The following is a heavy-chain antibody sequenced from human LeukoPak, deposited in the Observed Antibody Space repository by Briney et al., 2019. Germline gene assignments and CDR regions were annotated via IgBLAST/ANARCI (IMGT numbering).Heavy chain of an antibody. D-gene: IGHD3-22*01. J-gene: IGHJ5*02. Sequence: GGSLRLSCAASGFTFSSYWMHWVRQAPGKGLVWVSRINSDGSSISYADSVKGRFTISRDNAKNTLYLQMNSLRAEDTAVYYCARRDSSGYYNSNWFDPWGQGTLVTVSS. CDR1: GFTFSSYW. CDR3: ARRDSSGYYNSNWFDP. V-gene: IGHV3-74*01. CDR2: INSDGSSI.